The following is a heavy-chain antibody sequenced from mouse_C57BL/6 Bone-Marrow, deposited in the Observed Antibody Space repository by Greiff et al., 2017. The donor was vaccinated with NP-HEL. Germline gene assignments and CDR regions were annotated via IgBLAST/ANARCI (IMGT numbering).Heavy chain of an antibody. J-gene: IGHJ2*01. CDR2: IYPGDGDT. Sequence: QVQLQQSGPELVKPGASVKISCKASGYAFSSSWMNWVKQRPGKGLEWIGRIYPGDGDTNYNGKFKGKATLTADKSSSTAYMQLSSLTSEDSAVYFCARSGGTGTIDYWGQGTTLTVSS. CDR1: GYAFSSSW. CDR3: ARSGGTGTIDY. D-gene: IGHD4-1*01. V-gene: IGHV1-82*01.